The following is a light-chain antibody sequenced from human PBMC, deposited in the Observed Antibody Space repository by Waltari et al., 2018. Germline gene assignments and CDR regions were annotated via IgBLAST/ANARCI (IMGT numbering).Light chain of an antibody. CDR2: DAY. J-gene: IGKJ1*01. CDR1: QSVSSY. Sequence: EIVLTQSPATLSLSPGERATLSCRASQSVSSYLAWYQPKPGQAPRLLIYDAYNRATGIPDRFSGSGSGTDFTLTISSLEPEDFAVYYCQQRFSWPTFGQGAKVEIK. V-gene: IGKV3-11*01. CDR3: QQRFSWPT.